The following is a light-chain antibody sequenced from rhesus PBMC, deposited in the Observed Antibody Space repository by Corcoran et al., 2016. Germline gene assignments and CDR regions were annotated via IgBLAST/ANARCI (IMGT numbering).Light chain of an antibody. CDR2: VAS. Sequence: DIVMTQSPDSLAVSLGERVTINCKSSQSLLYSSNNKNYLAWYQQKPGKAPKRRIYVASTRESGVPNGFSGSGSGTDFTLTISGLQAEDVAVYYCQQYYSSPYSFGQGTKVEIK. V-gene: IGKV4-1*01. J-gene: IGKJ2*01. CDR1: QSLLYSSNNKNY. CDR3: QQYYSSPYS.